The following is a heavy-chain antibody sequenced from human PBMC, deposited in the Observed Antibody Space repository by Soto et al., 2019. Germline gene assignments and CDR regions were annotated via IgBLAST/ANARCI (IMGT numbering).Heavy chain of an antibody. Sequence: SETLSLTCSVSVDSITNSYWSLIRQPPGKGLQWIGFISYSGDTNYSPSLKIRVTISRDTSKSHLSLDLTSVDAADTAVYFCARGPLGGRGYYRGMEVWGQGTTVTVSS. D-gene: IGHD2-21*01. CDR1: VDSITNSY. CDR3: ARGPLGGRGYYRGMEV. CDR2: ISYSGDT. J-gene: IGHJ6*02. V-gene: IGHV4-59*01.